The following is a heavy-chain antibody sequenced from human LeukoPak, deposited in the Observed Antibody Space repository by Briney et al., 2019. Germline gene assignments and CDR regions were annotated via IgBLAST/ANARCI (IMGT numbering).Heavy chain of an antibody. V-gene: IGHV3-7*01. CDR2: IKKDGSEK. D-gene: IGHD6-19*01. CDR1: GFTFSSYW. Sequence: GGSLRPSCAASGFTFSSYWMSWVRQAPGKGLECVANIKKDGSEKYYVDSVKGRFTISRDNAKNSLYLQMNSLRAEDTAVYYCARVENSSGWYWYYYYYMDVWGKGTTVTISS. J-gene: IGHJ6*03. CDR3: ARVENSSGWYWYYYYYMDV.